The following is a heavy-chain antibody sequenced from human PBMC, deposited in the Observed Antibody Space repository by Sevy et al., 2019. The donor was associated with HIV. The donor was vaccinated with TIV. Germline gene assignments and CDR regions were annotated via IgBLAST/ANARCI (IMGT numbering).Heavy chain of an antibody. CDR2: IKTKTYGGTT. V-gene: IGHV3-49*04. CDR3: TRDLYGSGWFYFDY. Sequence: GGSLRLSCTASGFTFSDYAVSWVRQAPGKGLEWVGFIKTKTYGGTTEYAASVKGRFIISRDDYKNIAYLQMNSLKTEDTAVYYCTRDLYGSGWFYFDYWGQGTLVTVSS. J-gene: IGHJ4*02. CDR1: GFTFSDYA. D-gene: IGHD6-19*01.